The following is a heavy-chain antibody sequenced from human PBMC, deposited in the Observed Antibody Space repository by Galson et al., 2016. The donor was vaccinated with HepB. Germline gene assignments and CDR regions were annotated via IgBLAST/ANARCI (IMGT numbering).Heavy chain of an antibody. CDR3: ARVPNRNYYYFDY. CDR2: IWYDGSNK. J-gene: IGHJ4*02. Sequence: SLRLSCAASGFTFSSYGMHWVRQAPGKGLEWVAVIWYDGSNKYYADSVKGRFTISRDNSKNTLYLQMNSLRVEDTAVYYCARVPNRNYYYFDYWGQGTLATVSS. V-gene: IGHV3-33*01. D-gene: IGHD1-7*01. CDR1: GFTFSSYG.